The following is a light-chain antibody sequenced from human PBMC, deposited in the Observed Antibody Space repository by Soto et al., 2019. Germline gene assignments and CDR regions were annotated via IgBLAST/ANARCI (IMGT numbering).Light chain of an antibody. J-gene: IGLJ2*01. CDR2: ANN. CDR3: QSFDSRLSAPV. V-gene: IGLV1-40*01. Sequence: QSVLTQPPSVSGAPGQRVTISCTGNSSNIGSPFDVHWYQHLPGTAPRLLIYANNKRPSGVPDRFSGSKSGTSASLAITGLQGDDEADYYCQSFDSRLSAPVFGGGTKLTVL. CDR1: SSNIGSPFD.